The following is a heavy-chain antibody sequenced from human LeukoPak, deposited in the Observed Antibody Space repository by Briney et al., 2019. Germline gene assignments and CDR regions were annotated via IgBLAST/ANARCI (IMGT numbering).Heavy chain of an antibody. CDR1: GFTFSSYS. D-gene: IGHD3-3*01. Sequence: GGSLRLSCAASGFTFSSYSMNWVRQAPGKGLEWVSSISSSSSYIYYADSVKGRFTISRDNAENSLYLQMNSLRAEDTAVYYCARDKGIPYYDFWSGPSPNAFDIWGQGTMVTVSS. CDR3: ARDKGIPYYDFWSGPSPNAFDI. V-gene: IGHV3-21*01. J-gene: IGHJ3*02. CDR2: ISSSSSYI.